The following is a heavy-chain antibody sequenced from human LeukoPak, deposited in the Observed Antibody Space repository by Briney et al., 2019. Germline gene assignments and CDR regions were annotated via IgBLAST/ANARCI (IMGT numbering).Heavy chain of an antibody. CDR2: ISGSSSSI. Sequence: PGGSLRLSCAASGFIFSRNSMDWVRQAPGERLEWVSSISGSSSSIYYADSLKGRFTISRDNAKNSLYLQMNSLRAEDTAVYYCARAVYDSSGYYFDYWGQGTLVTVSS. V-gene: IGHV3-21*01. J-gene: IGHJ4*02. D-gene: IGHD3-22*01. CDR1: GFIFSRNS. CDR3: ARAVYDSSGYYFDY.